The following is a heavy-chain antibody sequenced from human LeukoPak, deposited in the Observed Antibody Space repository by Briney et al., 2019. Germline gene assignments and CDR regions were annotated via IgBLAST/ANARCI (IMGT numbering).Heavy chain of an antibody. D-gene: IGHD2-2*01. Sequence: PSETLSLTCAVYGGSFSGYYWSWIRQPPGKGLEWIGEINHSGSTNYNPSLKSRVTISVDTSKNQFSLKLSSVTAADTAVYYCARSEYQLLFTWGYWGQGTLVTVSS. CDR3: ARSEYQLLFTWGY. CDR1: GGSFSGYY. J-gene: IGHJ4*02. CDR2: INHSGST. V-gene: IGHV4-34*01.